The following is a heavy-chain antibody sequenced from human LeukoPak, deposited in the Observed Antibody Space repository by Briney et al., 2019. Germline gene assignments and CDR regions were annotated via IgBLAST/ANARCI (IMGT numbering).Heavy chain of an antibody. D-gene: IGHD3-16*01. Sequence: PGGSLRLSCAASGFIFDDYAMHWVRQAPGKGLEWVSLISWNGASTFYADSVKGRFTISRDNSKNTLYLQMNSLRAEDTAVYYCAKGLPDTFSLFDYWGQGTLVTVSS. CDR1: GFIFDDYA. CDR2: ISWNGAST. J-gene: IGHJ4*02. CDR3: AKGLPDTFSLFDY. V-gene: IGHV3-43D*04.